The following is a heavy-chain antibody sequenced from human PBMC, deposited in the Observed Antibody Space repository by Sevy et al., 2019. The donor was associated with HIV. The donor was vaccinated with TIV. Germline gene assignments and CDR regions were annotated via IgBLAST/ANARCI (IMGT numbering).Heavy chain of an antibody. J-gene: IGHJ4*02. CDR3: AKDPFTIAAAGTDDYFDY. CDR2: ISGSGGST. D-gene: IGHD6-13*01. V-gene: IGHV3-23*01. Sequence: LTCAASGFTFSSYAMSWVRQAPGKGLEWVSAISGSGGSTYYADSVKGRFTISRDNSKNTLYLQMNSLRAEDTAVYYCAKDPFTIAAAGTDDYFDYWGQGTLVTVSS. CDR1: GFTFSSYA.